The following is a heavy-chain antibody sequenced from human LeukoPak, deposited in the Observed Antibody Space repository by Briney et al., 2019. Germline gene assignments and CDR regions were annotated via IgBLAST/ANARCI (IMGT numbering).Heavy chain of an antibody. CDR3: ASTVLRFGFDP. V-gene: IGHV4-30-4*08. Sequence: PSETLSLTCTVSCGSISSGDYYWSWIRQPPGKGLEWIGYIYYSGSTYYNPSLKSRVTISVDTSKNQFSLKLSSVTAADTAVYYCASTVLRFGFDPWGQGTLVTVSS. J-gene: IGHJ5*02. CDR1: CGSISSGDYY. D-gene: IGHD3-3*01. CDR2: IYYSGST.